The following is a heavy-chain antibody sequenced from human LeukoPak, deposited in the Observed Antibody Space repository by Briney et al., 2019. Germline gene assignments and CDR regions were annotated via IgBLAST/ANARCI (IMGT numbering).Heavy chain of an antibody. Sequence: SETLSLAGAVYGGSFSGYYWSWIRQPPGKGLAWIGEINHSGSTNYNPSLKSRVTISVDTSKNQFSLKLSSVTAADTAVYYCAAIRDGYWGQGTLVTVSS. CDR3: AAIRDGY. CDR2: INHSGST. V-gene: IGHV4-34*01. CDR1: GGSFSGYY. D-gene: IGHD2-2*01. J-gene: IGHJ4*02.